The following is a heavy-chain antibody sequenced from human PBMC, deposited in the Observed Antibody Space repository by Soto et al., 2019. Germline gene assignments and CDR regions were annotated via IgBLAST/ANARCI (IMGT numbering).Heavy chain of an antibody. CDR3: AKNGTTVTTYYLDY. V-gene: IGHV3-23*01. Sequence: GSLRLSCAASGFPFSRYSIRWVRQAPGKGLEWVSAISGSGGSTYYADSVRGRFTISRDNSKNTLYLQMNSLRAEDTALYYCAKNGTTVTTYYLDYWGQGTLVTVSS. J-gene: IGHJ4*02. CDR2: ISGSGGST. D-gene: IGHD4-17*01. CDR1: GFPFSRYS.